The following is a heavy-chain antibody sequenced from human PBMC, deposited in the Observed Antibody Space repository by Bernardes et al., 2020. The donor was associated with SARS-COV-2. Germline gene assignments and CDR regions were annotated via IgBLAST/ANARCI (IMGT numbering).Heavy chain of an antibody. CDR3: ARAGGGADALDI. J-gene: IGHJ3*02. CDR2: LDPSDGTT. Sequence: ASVKVSCKASGDTFTSYAFSWVRQAPGQGLEWMGRLDPSDGTTNFAQKFQDRVTMTTDTSTSTVYMELSTLRSDDTAFYYCARAGGGADALDIWGQGTLVTVSS. D-gene: IGHD3-10*01. CDR1: GDTFTSYA. V-gene: IGHV1-46*01.